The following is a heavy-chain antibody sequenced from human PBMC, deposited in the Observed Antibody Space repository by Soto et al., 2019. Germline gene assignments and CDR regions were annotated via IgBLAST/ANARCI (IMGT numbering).Heavy chain of an antibody. D-gene: IGHD3-10*01. CDR3: AREGLGELSPIDY. CDR2: IIPILGIA. J-gene: IGHJ4*02. V-gene: IGHV1-69*08. Sequence: QVQLVQSGAEVKKPGSSVKVSCKASGGTFSSYTISWVRQAPGQGLEWMGRIIPILGIANYAQKFQGRVTITADKSTSTAYVELSSLRSEDTAVYYCAREGLGELSPIDYWGQGTLVTVSS. CDR1: GGTFSSYT.